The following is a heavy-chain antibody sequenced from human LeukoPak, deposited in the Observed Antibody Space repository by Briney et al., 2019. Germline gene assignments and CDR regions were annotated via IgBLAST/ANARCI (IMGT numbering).Heavy chain of an antibody. CDR2: ISGSGDNT. CDR3: AKGSYYDSSGSFYFDY. V-gene: IGHV3-23*01. J-gene: IGHJ4*02. D-gene: IGHD3-22*01. Sequence: GGSLRLSCAASAGFTFSSYAMSWVRQAPGKGLEWVSGISGSGDNTYYADSVKGRFTISRDNSKNTLYVQVNSLGTEDTAAYYCAKGSYYDSSGSFYFDYWGQGTLVTVSS. CDR1: AGFTFSSYA.